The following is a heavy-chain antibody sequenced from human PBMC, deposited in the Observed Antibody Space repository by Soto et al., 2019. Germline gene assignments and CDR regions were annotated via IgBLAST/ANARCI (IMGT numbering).Heavy chain of an antibody. Sequence: QVHLQESGPGLVKPSETLSLTCTVSGGSISGYYWTWIRQPPGKGLEWIGYIYYSGSTNYNPSLKSRVPLSVDTSKNQFSLKLSSVTAADTAVYYCARDLKGSTCYDYWGQGTLVTVSS. CDR2: IYYSGST. CDR1: GGSISGYY. V-gene: IGHV4-59*01. D-gene: IGHD6-13*01. CDR3: ARDLKGSTCYDY. J-gene: IGHJ4*02.